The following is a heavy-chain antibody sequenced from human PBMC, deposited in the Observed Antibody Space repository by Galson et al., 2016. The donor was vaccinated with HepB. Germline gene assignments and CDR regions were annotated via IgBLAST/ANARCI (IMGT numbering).Heavy chain of an antibody. Sequence: SVKVSCKASGYTFTDYAMNWVRQAPGQGLEWVGWINTNTGNPSYAQGFVGRFVLSLDPSVSTAYRQISDLKAEDTAVYYCVKDGADSGGYYPDYWGQGTLVTGSS. D-gene: IGHD3-22*01. CDR3: VKDGADSGGYYPDY. CDR1: GYTFTDYA. J-gene: IGHJ4*02. V-gene: IGHV7-4-1*02. CDR2: INTNTGNP.